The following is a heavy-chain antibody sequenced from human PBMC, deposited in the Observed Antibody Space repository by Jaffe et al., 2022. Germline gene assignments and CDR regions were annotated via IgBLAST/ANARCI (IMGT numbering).Heavy chain of an antibody. D-gene: IGHD4-17*01. V-gene: IGHV4-61*02. CDR2: IYTSGYT. CDR3: ARDWPDYGGKFDP. Sequence: QVQLQESGPGLVKPSQTLSLTCTVSGGSISSGSYYWSWIRQPAGKGLEWIGRIYTSGYTNYNPSLKSRVTISVDTSKNQFSLKLSSVTAADTAVYYCARDWPDYGGKFDPWGQGTLVTVSS. CDR1: GGSISSGSYY. J-gene: IGHJ5*02.